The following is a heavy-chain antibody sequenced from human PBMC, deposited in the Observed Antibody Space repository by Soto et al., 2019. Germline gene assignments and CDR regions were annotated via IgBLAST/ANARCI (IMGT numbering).Heavy chain of an antibody. CDR1: GFTFSSYA. D-gene: IGHD2-2*01. CDR2: ISGSGGST. Sequence: EVQLLESGGGLVQPGGSLRLSCAASGFTFSSYAMNWVRQAPGKGLEWVSAISGSGGSTYYADSVKGRFTISRDNSKNTLYLQMNSLRAEDTAVYYCAKEVYCSSTSCYYYTDVWAKGTTVTVSS. V-gene: IGHV3-23*01. J-gene: IGHJ6*03. CDR3: AKEVYCSSTSCYYYTDV.